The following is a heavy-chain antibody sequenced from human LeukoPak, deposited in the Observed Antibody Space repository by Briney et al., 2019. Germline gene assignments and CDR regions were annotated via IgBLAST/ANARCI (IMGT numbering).Heavy chain of an antibody. CDR3: AREAVVAGTDDASDI. Sequence: GGSLRLSCAASGFSFNNNYMSWVRQAPGKGLEWVANIKQDGSDKYYVDSVKGRFSISRDNAKNPLYLQMNSLRAEDTAIYYCAREAVVAGTDDASDIWGRGTMVTVSS. CDR2: IKQDGSDK. D-gene: IGHD2-15*01. J-gene: IGHJ3*02. V-gene: IGHV3-7*01. CDR1: GFSFNNNY.